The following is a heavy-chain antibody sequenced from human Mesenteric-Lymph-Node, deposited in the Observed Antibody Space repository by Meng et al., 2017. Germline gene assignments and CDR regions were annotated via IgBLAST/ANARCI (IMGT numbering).Heavy chain of an antibody. J-gene: IGHJ4*02. CDR3: AKNYHYSGSGGPLHY. Sequence: QVQRVESGGGVVQPGRSLRRSGGASGFTFSNYGIHWVRQAPGKGLEWVAVISHDGSNKYYAESVKGRFTVSRDNSKNTLFLQMDSLRAEDTALYFCAKNYHYSGSGGPLHYWGQGTLVTVSS. CDR2: ISHDGSNK. CDR1: GFTFSNYG. D-gene: IGHD3-10*01. V-gene: IGHV3-30*18.